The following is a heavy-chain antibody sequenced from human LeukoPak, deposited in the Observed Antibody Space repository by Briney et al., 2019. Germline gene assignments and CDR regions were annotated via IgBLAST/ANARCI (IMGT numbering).Heavy chain of an antibody. CDR2: ISAYNGNT. CDR1: GYTFTSYG. Sequence: AXVKVSCKASGYTFTSYGISWVRQAPGQGGEGMGWISAYNGNTNYAQKLQGRVTITTDTSTSTAYMELRSLRSDDTAVYYCASSTTVTEYYYYGMDVWGQGTTVTVSS. D-gene: IGHD4-17*01. V-gene: IGHV1-18*01. J-gene: IGHJ6*02. CDR3: ASSTTVTEYYYYGMDV.